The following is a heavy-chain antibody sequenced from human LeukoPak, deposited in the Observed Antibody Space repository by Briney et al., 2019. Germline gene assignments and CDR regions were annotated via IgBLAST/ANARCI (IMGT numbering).Heavy chain of an antibody. V-gene: IGHV1-2*02. CDR1: GYTFTDYY. Sequence: ASVKVSCKASGYTFTDYYIHWVRRAPGQGLEWMGWIDPRSGGTRCTQKFQGRVTMTRDTSISTVYLDLSGLTFDDTAVYYCATGNYGTLDYWGQGTLVTVSS. CDR2: IDPRSGGT. CDR3: ATGNYGTLDY. J-gene: IGHJ4*02. D-gene: IGHD3-16*01.